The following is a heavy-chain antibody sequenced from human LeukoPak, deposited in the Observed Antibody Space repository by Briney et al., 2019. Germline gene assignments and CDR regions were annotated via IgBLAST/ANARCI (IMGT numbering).Heavy chain of an antibody. D-gene: IGHD6-19*01. V-gene: IGHV1-69*13. J-gene: IGHJ5*02. CDR2: IIPIFGTA. CDR3: ARDSSGPIAVAAPNWFDP. CDR1: GGTFSSYA. Sequence: SVKVSCKASGGTFSSYAISWVRQTPGQGLEWMGGIIPIFGTANYAQKFQGRVTITADESTSTAYMGLSSLRSEDTAVYYCARDSSGPIAVAAPNWFDPWGQGTLVTVSS.